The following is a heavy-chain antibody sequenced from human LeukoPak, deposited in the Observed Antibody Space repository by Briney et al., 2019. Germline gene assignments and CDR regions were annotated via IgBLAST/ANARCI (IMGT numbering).Heavy chain of an antibody. CDR1: GFTFSSYS. D-gene: IGHD2-2*01. V-gene: IGHV3-48*01. Sequence: GGSLRLSCAASGFTFSSYSMNWVRQAPGKGLEWVSYISSSSSTIYYADSVKGRFTISRDNAKNSLYLQMNSLRAEDTAVYYCARGGGYCSSTSCSNYYYYMDVWGKGTTVTVSS. CDR3: ARGGGYCSSTSCSNYYYYMDV. J-gene: IGHJ6*03. CDR2: ISSSSSTI.